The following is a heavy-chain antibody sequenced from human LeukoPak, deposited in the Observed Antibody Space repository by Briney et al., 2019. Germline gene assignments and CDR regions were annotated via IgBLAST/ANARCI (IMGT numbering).Heavy chain of an antibody. CDR3: AKALVVAVDASRAFDN. D-gene: IGHD2-15*01. CDR2: ISGRAAST. CDR1: GFTFSSYS. J-gene: IGHJ4*02. Sequence: AGGSLRLSCAASGFTFSSYSMNWVRQAPGKGLEWVSGISGRAASTYYADSVKGRFTISRDNSKNMLYLHMDSLRGEDTAIYYCAKALVVAVDASRAFDNWGQGTLVTVSS. V-gene: IGHV3-23*01.